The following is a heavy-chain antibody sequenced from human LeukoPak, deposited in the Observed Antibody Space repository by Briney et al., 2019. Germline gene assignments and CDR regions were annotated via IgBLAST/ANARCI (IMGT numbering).Heavy chain of an antibody. CDR1: GCSMNIHF. CDR2: ISGSGTT. V-gene: IGHV4-4*07. CDR3: VRAVPPYSEMYGWFDS. Sequence: SETMSRTCTVSGCSMNIHFWSWIRQSAGLGLEWIGRISGSGTTKYNPSLKSRAIMSIDTSKNQFSLKVTSVTAADTAVYYCVRAVPPYSEMYGWFDSWGQGSLVTVSS. D-gene: IGHD4-11*01. J-gene: IGHJ5*01.